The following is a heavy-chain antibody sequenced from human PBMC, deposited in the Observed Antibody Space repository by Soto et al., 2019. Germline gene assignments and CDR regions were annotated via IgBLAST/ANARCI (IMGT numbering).Heavy chain of an antibody. J-gene: IGHJ4*02. D-gene: IGHD4-17*01. CDR3: ARRYGDAFDF. CDR2: IYYSGST. CDR1: GGSISSYY. Sequence: PSETLSLTCTVSGGSISSYYWSWIRQPPGKGLEWIGYIYYSGSTNYNPSLKSRVTISVDTSKNQFSPKLSSVTAADTAVYYCARRYGDAFDFWGQGTLVTVSS. V-gene: IGHV4-59*08.